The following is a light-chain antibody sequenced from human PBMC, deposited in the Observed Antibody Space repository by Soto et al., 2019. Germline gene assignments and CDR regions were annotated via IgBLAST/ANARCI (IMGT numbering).Light chain of an antibody. J-gene: IGLJ1*01. Sequence: QSVLTQPPSVSEAPGQRVTISCTGSSSNIGAGYEAHWYQQVPGTAPKLLIYEKNNRPSGVPDRFSGSKSGTSASLAITGLQADDEAEYYCQSYDSSLRGYVFGTGTKVTFL. CDR2: EKN. V-gene: IGLV1-40*01. CDR3: QSYDSSLRGYV. CDR1: SSNIGAGYE.